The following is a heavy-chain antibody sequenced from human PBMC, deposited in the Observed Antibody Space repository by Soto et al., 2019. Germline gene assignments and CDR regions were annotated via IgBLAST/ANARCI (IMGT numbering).Heavy chain of an antibody. CDR3: ARESQQLRYWYFDL. CDR1: GGTFSSYT. J-gene: IGHJ2*01. D-gene: IGHD5-18*01. CDR2: IIPILGIA. V-gene: IGHV1-69*08. Sequence: QVQLVQSGAEVKKPGSSVKVSCKASGGTFSSYTISWVRQAPGQGLEWVGRIIPILGIANYAQKFQGRVTITADKSPSTAYMELSSLRSEDTAVYYCARESQQLRYWYFDLWGRGTLVTVSS.